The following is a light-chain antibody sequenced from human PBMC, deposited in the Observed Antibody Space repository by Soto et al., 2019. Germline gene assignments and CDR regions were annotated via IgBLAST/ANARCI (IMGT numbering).Light chain of an antibody. J-gene: IGKJ2*01. V-gene: IGKV2-30*01. Sequence: DAVMTQSPVSLPVTLGQPAAISCRSSQSLLYRNGKTFLNWFHQRPGQSPRRLIYQVSNRDSGVPDRFSGSGSDTDFTLKISRVEAEDVGIYYCMQGTHWSFTFGQGTKVDIK. CDR1: QSLLYRNGKTF. CDR2: QVS. CDR3: MQGTHWSFT.